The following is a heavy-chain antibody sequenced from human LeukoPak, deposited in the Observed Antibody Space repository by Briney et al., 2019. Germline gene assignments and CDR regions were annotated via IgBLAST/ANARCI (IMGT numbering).Heavy chain of an antibody. CDR2: IKEDGSVK. J-gene: IGHJ6*02. CDR1: GFTFSIYW. D-gene: IGHD5-24*01. V-gene: IGHV3-7*01. CDR3: AKRWKLSLDV. Sequence: PGGSLRLSCAASGFTFSIYWMTWVRQAPGKGLEWVANIKEDGSVKYYVDSVKGRFTISRDNAKKSLYLQMNNLRGEDTAEYSCAKRWKLSLDVWGQGTTVAVSS.